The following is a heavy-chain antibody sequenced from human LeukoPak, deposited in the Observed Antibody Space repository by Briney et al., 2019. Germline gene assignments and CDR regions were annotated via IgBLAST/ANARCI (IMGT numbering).Heavy chain of an antibody. CDR1: GFSFKNYA. V-gene: IGHV3-30*04. CDR2: MSYDGSDK. Sequence: GGSLRLSCAASGFSFKNYAMHWVRQAPGKGLEWVTVMSYDGSDKCYADSVKGRFSISRDNSKNMLYLQMNSLRTEDTAVYYCARARDTDFDSWGQGTLVTVSS. CDR3: ARARDTDFDS. D-gene: IGHD5-18*01. J-gene: IGHJ4*02.